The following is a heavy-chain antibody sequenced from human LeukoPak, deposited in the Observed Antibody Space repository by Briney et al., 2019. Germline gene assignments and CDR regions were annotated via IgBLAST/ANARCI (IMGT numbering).Heavy chain of an antibody. CDR2: INPNSGGT. J-gene: IGHJ4*02. D-gene: IGHD1-26*01. V-gene: IGHV1-2*02. CDR1: GYTFTGYY. Sequence: ASVKVSCKASGYTFTGYYMHWVRQAPGQGLEWMGWINPNSGGTNYAQKFQGRVTMTRDTSISTAYMELSRLRSDDTAVYYCARSMMGPTHDLDYWGQGTLVTVSS. CDR3: ARSMMGPTHDLDY.